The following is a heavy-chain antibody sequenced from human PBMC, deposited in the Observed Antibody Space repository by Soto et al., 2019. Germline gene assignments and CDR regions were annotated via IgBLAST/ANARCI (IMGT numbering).Heavy chain of an antibody. CDR3: ARGLYPRGSGEAFDI. V-gene: IGHV3-21*01. CDR1: GFTFSSYS. J-gene: IGHJ3*02. CDR2: ICSLSSYI. D-gene: IGHD2-15*01. Sequence: EVQLVESGGGLVKPGGSLRLSCAASGFTFSSYSINWVRQAPGKGLEWVSSICSLSSYIYYADSVRGRFTISRDNAKNSQYLQMNSLRAEDTAVYYCARGLYPRGSGEAFDIWGQGTMVTVSS.